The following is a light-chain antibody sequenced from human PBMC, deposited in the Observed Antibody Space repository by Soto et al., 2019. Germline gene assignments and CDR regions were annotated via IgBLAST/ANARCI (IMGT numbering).Light chain of an antibody. V-gene: IGLV2-8*01. Sequence: QSVLTQPPSASGSPGQSVTISCTGTSSDVGGYNYVSWYQQHPGKAPKLMIYEVSKRPSGVPDRFSGSKSGNTASLTVSGLQAADEADYYCSSYAGSNNFRVFGTGTKLTVL. CDR1: SSDVGGYNY. CDR2: EVS. CDR3: SSYAGSNNFRV. J-gene: IGLJ1*01.